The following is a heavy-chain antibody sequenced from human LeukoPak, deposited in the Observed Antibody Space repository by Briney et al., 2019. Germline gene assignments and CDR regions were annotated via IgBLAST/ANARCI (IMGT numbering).Heavy chain of an antibody. CDR3: ARELYDSSGYSIDY. D-gene: IGHD3-22*01. V-gene: IGHV1-69*06. CDR2: IIPIFGTA. J-gene: IGHJ4*02. Sequence: SVKVSCKASGGTFISYAISWVRQAPGQGGEWMGGIIPIFGTANYAQKFQGRVTITADKSTSTAYMELSSLRSEDTAVYYCARELYDSSGYSIDYWGQGTLVTVSS. CDR1: GGTFISYA.